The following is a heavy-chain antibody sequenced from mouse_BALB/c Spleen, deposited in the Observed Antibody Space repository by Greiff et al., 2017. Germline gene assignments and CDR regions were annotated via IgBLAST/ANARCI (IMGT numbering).Heavy chain of an antibody. CDR2: IYPGDGDT. CDR3: ARRWGYFDV. V-gene: IGHV1-87*01. Sequence: LQESGAELARPGASVKLSCKASGYTFTSYWMQWVKQRPGQGLEWIGAIYPGDGDTRYTQKFKGKATLTADKSSSTAYMQLSSLASEDSAVYYCARRWGYFDVWGAGTTVTVSS. J-gene: IGHJ1*01. CDR1: GYTFTSYW. D-gene: IGHD2-3*01.